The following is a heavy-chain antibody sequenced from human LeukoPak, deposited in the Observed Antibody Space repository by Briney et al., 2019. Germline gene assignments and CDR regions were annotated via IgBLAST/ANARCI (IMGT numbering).Heavy chain of an antibody. D-gene: IGHD3-22*01. J-gene: IGHJ3*02. Sequence: SETLSLTCSVSGDSITGYYWGWIRQPPGKGLEWIGNIYYTGNTYYNSSLKSRVTISLDTSKNQFSLKLSSVTAADTAVYFCARGPYSYDSSGAFDIWGQGTMVTVSS. CDR1: GDSITGYY. CDR3: ARGPYSYDSSGAFDI. CDR2: IYYTGNT. V-gene: IGHV4-38-2*02.